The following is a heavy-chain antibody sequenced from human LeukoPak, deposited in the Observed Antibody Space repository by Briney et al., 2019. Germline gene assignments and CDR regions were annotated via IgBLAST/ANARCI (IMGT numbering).Heavy chain of an antibody. Sequence: GGSLRLSCEAYGFTFKSHWMSWVRQAPGKGLEWVSAISGSGDSTFYADSVKGRFTVSRDNSKNTLYLQMNSLRAEDTAIYYCAKDQGYDLLTGYFWGQGTLVTVSS. J-gene: IGHJ4*02. V-gene: IGHV3-23*01. CDR1: GFTFKSHW. CDR2: ISGSGDST. D-gene: IGHD3-9*01. CDR3: AKDQGYDLLTGYF.